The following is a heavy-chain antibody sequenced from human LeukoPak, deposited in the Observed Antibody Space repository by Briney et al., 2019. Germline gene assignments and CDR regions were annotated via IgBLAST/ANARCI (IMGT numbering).Heavy chain of an antibody. D-gene: IGHD3-22*01. J-gene: IGHJ4*02. Sequence: PGGSLRLSCAASGLTFRNYAMSWVRQAPGKGLEWVAVISYDGNYKYYAASVKGRFTIFRDNSKNTLYLHMISLRTEDTGVYYCAKELMHYHDSSAYYGSDYWGRGTLVTVSS. CDR2: ISYDGNYK. CDR1: GLTFRNYA. V-gene: IGHV3-30*18. CDR3: AKELMHYHDSSAYYGSDY.